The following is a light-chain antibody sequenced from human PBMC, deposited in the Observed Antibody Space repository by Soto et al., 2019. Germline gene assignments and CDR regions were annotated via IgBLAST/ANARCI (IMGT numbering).Light chain of an antibody. CDR1: SSNIGGNS. Sequence: QSVLTQPPSVSAAPGQKVTISCSGSSSNIGGNSVSWYQQLPGTAPKRLMYDDNKRPSGIPDRFSGSQSGTSATLGITGFQTGDEADYYCGSWDSSLTAYVFGTGTKVTVL. CDR3: GSWDSSLTAYV. CDR2: DDN. J-gene: IGLJ1*01. V-gene: IGLV1-51*01.